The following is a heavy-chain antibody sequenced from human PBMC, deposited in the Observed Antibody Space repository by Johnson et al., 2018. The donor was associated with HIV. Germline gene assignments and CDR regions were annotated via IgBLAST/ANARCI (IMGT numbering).Heavy chain of an antibody. V-gene: IGHV3-11*04. J-gene: IGHJ3*02. Sequence: QVQLVESGGGLVKPGGSLRLSCAASGFTFKDYYMNWVRQTPGKGLEWVSYISSSGSTIYYADSVKGRFTISRDNAKNSLYLQMNSLRAEDTAVYYCAREGGGCSSTSCYDAFDIWGHGTMVTVSS. CDR2: ISSSGSTI. D-gene: IGHD2-2*01. CDR3: AREGGGCSSTSCYDAFDI. CDR1: GFTFKDYY.